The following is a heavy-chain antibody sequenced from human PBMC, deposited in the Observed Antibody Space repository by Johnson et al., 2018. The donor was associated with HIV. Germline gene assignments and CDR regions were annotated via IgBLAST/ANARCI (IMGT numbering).Heavy chain of an antibody. D-gene: IGHD6-6*01. CDR3: ARSLPYSSSVGFDI. CDR2: IKQDGSEK. Sequence: MQLVESGGGLVQPGGSLRLSCAASGFTFSSYWMSWVRQAPGTGLEWVANIKQDGSEKYYVESVKGRSTISRDNAKNSLYLQMKSLRAEDTAVYYCARSLPYSSSVGFDIWGQGTMVTVSS. V-gene: IGHV3-7*01. CDR1: GFTFSSYW. J-gene: IGHJ3*02.